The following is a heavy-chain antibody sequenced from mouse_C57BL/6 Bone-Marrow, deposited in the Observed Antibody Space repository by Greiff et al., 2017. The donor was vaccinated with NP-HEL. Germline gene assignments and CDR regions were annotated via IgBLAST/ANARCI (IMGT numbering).Heavy chain of an antibody. V-gene: IGHV1-26*01. CDR2: INPNNGGT. CDR3: ASPNDAMDY. Sequence: EVQLQQSGPELVKPGASVKISCKASGYTFTDYYMNWVKQSHGKSLEWIGDINPNNGGTSYNQKFKGKATLTVAQSSSTAYMDLRRLTSAYSAVFYSASPNDAMDYWGQGTSVTVSS. J-gene: IGHJ4*01. CDR1: GYTFTDYY.